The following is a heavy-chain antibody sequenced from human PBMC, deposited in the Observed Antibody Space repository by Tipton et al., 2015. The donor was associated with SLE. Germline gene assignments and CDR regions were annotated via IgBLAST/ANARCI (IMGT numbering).Heavy chain of an antibody. CDR2: IYYSGST. V-gene: IGHV4-59*01. CDR3: ARDGLGWGYYYYMDV. CDR1: GGSISSYY. Sequence: TLSLTCTVSGGSISSYYWSWIRQPPGKGLEWIGYIYYSGSTNYKSSLKSRVTISVDTSKNQFSLKLSSVTAADTAVYYCARDGLGWGYYYYMDVWGKGTTVTVS. D-gene: IGHD5/OR15-5a*01. J-gene: IGHJ6*03.